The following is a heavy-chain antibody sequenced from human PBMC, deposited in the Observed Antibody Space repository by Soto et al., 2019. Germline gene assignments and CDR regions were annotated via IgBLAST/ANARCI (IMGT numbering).Heavy chain of an antibody. CDR1: GFTFSSYS. J-gene: IGHJ6*03. Sequence: GGSLRLSCAASGFTFSSYSMNWVRQAPGKGLEWVSYISSSSSTIYYADSVKGRFTISRDNAKNSLYLQMNSLRAEDTAVYYCAREFGTTIPHYYYYMDVWGKGTTVTVSS. D-gene: IGHD1-7*01. CDR3: AREFGTTIPHYYYYMDV. V-gene: IGHV3-48*01. CDR2: ISSSSSTI.